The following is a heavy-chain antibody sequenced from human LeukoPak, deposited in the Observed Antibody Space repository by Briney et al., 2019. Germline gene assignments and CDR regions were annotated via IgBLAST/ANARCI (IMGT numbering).Heavy chain of an antibody. Sequence: GASVKVSCKASGYTFTGYYMHWVRQAPGQGLEWMGWIDTANGIQEFQGRVTITRDTSARIVYMELSSLRFEDTALYYCARPGASSPGNWFASWGQGSLVTVSS. J-gene: IGHJ5*01. D-gene: IGHD6-13*01. CDR2: IDTANG. CDR1: GYTFTGYY. V-gene: IGHV1-3*04. CDR3: ARPGASSPGNWFAS.